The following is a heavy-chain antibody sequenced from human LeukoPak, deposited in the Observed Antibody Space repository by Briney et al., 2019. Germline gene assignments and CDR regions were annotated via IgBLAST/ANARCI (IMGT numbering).Heavy chain of an antibody. CDR3: ARDLCSGCPLGY. V-gene: IGHV3-48*02. D-gene: IGHD6-19*01. CDR2: ISSSSSTI. Sequence: GGSLRLSCVAAGFTFSSYSMRWVRQAPGKGLEWVSYISSSSSTIYYADFVKGRFTISRDNAKNSLYLQMNSLRDEDTAVYYCARDLCSGCPLGYWGQGTLVTVSS. J-gene: IGHJ4*02. CDR1: GFTFSSYS.